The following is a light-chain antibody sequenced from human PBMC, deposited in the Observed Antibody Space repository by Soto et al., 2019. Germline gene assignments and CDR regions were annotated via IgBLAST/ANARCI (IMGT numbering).Light chain of an antibody. V-gene: IGKV3-20*01. Sequence: EIVLTQSPGTMSLSPGERATLSCRASQSVTSNYLDWYQQKHGQAPRVLIYGASHRALGTPDRCSGSGSGTYFTLIITRLPPEDVAEYYCHQYGSPPTFGQGTQLDIK. CDR1: QSVTSNY. J-gene: IGKJ5*01. CDR2: GAS. CDR3: HQYGSPPT.